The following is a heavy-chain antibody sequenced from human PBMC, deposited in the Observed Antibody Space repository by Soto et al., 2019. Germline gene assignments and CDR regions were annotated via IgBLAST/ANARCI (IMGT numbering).Heavy chain of an antibody. D-gene: IGHD2-15*01. J-gene: IGHJ3*02. V-gene: IGHV3-23*01. CDR1: GFTFTRYS. Sequence: GGSLRLSCAASGFTFTRYSMNWVRQAPGKGLEWVSSISGSGGSTYYADSVKGRFTISRDNSKNTLYLQMNSLRAEDTAVYYCARYCSGGSCPLAFDIWGQGTMVTVSS. CDR3: ARYCSGGSCPLAFDI. CDR2: ISGSGGST.